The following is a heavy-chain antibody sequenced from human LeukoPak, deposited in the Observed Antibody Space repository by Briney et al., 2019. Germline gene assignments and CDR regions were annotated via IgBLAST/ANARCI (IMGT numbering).Heavy chain of an antibody. V-gene: IGHV4-30-4*08. Sequence: SETLSLTCTVSGGSISSGVYDWSWIRQPPGKGLEWIGYIYYSGSTYYNPSLKSRVTITVDTSKNQFSLKLSSVTAADTAVYYCARDSSGYQDFDYWGQGTLVTVSS. J-gene: IGHJ4*02. CDR2: IYYSGST. CDR1: GGSISSGVYD. D-gene: IGHD3-22*01. CDR3: ARDSSGYQDFDY.